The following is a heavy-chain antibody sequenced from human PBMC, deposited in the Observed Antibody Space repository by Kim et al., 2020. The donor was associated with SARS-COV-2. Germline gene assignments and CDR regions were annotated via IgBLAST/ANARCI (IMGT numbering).Heavy chain of an antibody. Sequence: SETLSLTCTVSGGSISSYYWSWIRQPPGKGLEWIGYIYYSGSTNYNPSLKSRVTISVDTSKNQFSLKLSSVTAADTAVYYCARDSSGSYWDAFDIWGQGTMVTVSS. V-gene: IGHV4-59*13. D-gene: IGHD1-26*01. CDR3: ARDSSGSYWDAFDI. CDR1: GGSISSYY. CDR2: IYYSGST. J-gene: IGHJ3*02.